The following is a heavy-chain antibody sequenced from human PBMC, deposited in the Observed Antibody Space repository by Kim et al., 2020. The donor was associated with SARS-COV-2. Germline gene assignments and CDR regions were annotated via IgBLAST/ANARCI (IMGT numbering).Heavy chain of an antibody. CDR3: AKDRTSGYDYYFAY. J-gene: IGHJ4*02. CDR1: GFTFSSYG. D-gene: IGHD5-12*01. CDR2: ISYDGSNK. V-gene: IGHV3-30*18. Sequence: GGSLRLSCAASGFTFSSYGMHWVRQAPGKGLEWVAVISYDGSNKYYADSVKGRFTISRDNSKNTLYLQMNSLRAEDTAVYYCAKDRTSGYDYYFAYWGQGTLVTVSS.